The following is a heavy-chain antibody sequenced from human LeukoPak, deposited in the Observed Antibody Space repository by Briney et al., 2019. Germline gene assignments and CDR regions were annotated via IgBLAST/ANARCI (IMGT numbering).Heavy chain of an antibody. D-gene: IGHD1-7*01. Sequence: PGGSLRLSCAASGFTFSSYAMHWVRQAPGKGLKYVSAISSNGGSTYYANSVKGRFTISRDNSKNTLYLQMGSLRAEDMAVYYCARAQPRSTGTTGPGAFDIWGQGTMVTVSS. V-gene: IGHV3-64*01. CDR3: ARAQPRSTGTTGPGAFDI. CDR2: ISSNGGST. J-gene: IGHJ3*02. CDR1: GFTFSSYA.